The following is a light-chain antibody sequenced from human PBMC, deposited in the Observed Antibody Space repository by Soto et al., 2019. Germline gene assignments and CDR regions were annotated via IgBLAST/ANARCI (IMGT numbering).Light chain of an antibody. V-gene: IGKV4-1*01. CDR3: QQYYGNLIT. J-gene: IGKJ5*01. Sequence: DIVMTQSPDSRAVSLGESATINCKSSQSVLYTSNNRNYLAWYQQNPGQPPKLLIYWASTRDPGVPDRFSGSGSGTDFNLTISSLQAEDVAVYYCQQYYGNLITFGQGTRLEIK. CDR2: WAS. CDR1: QSVLYTSNNRNY.